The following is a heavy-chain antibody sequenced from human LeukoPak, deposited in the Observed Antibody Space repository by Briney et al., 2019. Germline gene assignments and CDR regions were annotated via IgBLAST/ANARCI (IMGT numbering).Heavy chain of an antibody. Sequence: ASVKVSCKTSGYTFTGYYMHWVRQAPGQGLEWMGWISAYNGNTNYAQKLQGRVTMTTDTSTSTAYMELRSLRSDDTAVYYCARTAVRYFVYYFDYWGQGTLVTVSS. CDR2: ISAYNGNT. CDR3: ARTAVRYFVYYFDY. CDR1: GYTFTGYY. J-gene: IGHJ4*02. D-gene: IGHD3-9*01. V-gene: IGHV1-18*04.